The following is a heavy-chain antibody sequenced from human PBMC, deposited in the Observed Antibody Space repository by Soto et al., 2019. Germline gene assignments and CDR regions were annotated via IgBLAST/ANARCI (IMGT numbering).Heavy chain of an antibody. CDR2: INPNSGGT. V-gene: IGHV1-2*04. Sequence: ASVKVSCKASGYTFTGYYMHWVRQAPGQGLEWMGWINPNSGGTNYAQKFQGWVTMTRDTSISTAYMELSRLRSDDTAVYYCARDIAVAGTGSAYYYYYGMDVWGQGTTVTVSS. J-gene: IGHJ6*02. CDR3: ARDIAVAGTGSAYYYYYGMDV. CDR1: GYTFTGYY. D-gene: IGHD6-19*01.